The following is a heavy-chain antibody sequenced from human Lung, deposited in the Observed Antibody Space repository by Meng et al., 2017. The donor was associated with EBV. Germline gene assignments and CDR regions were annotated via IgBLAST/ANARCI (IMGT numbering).Heavy chain of an antibody. Sequence: AQVVESGGGGKKPGASVKVSCKASGYTFTNYGITWVRQAPGQGLEWMGWISAYNGNTNYAQTLQGRLTMTTDTSTSTAYMELRSLRSDDTAVYYCARVEVGITSGDYWGQGTLVTVSS. CDR2: ISAYNGNT. D-gene: IGHD1-26*01. V-gene: IGHV1-18*01. CDR3: ARVEVGITSGDY. J-gene: IGHJ4*02. CDR1: GYTFTNYG.